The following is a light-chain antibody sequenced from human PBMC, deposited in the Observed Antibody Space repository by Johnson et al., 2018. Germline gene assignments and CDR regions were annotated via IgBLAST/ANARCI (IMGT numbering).Light chain of an antibody. CDR3: GTLDSSLSAGNV. J-gene: IGLJ1*01. CDR2: ENN. CDR1: SSNIGNNY. V-gene: IGLV1-51*02. Sequence: QSVLTQPPSVSAAPGQKVTISCSGSSSNIGNNYVSWYQQLPGTAPKLLIYENNKRPSGIPYRFSGSKSGTSATLGITGLQTGDEADYYCGTLDSSLSAGNVVGTGTKVTVL.